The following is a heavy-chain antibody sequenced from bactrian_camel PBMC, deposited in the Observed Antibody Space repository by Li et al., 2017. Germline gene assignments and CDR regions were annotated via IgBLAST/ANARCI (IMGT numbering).Heavy chain of an antibody. J-gene: IGHJ4*01. CDR3: AAEPPNGPWKCGRTVYDYNY. CDR1: TYVAYSYC. Sequence: HVQLVESGGGSVQAGGSLRLSCAASTYVAYSYCMAWFRQVPGKERGEVALIYAAQGMIWYADSVKGRFTISQDSAKDTIYLQMNSLQVEDTATYFCAAEPPNGPWKCGRTVYDYNYWGQGTQVTVS. V-gene: IGHV3S1*01. CDR2: IYAAQGMI.